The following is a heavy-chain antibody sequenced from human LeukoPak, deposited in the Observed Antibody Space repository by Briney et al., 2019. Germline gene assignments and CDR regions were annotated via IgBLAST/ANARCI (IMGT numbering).Heavy chain of an antibody. CDR2: IYSGGST. CDR1: GFTVSSNY. V-gene: IGHV3-53*01. J-gene: IGHJ4*02. D-gene: IGHD6-19*01. Sequence: GGSLRLSCAASGFTVSSNYMSWVRQAPGKGLEWVSVIYSGGSTYYADSVKGRLTISSDNSKNTLYLKMNSLRAEDTAVYYCAREGRRSSGPFDYWGQGTLVTVSS. CDR3: AREGRRSSGPFDY.